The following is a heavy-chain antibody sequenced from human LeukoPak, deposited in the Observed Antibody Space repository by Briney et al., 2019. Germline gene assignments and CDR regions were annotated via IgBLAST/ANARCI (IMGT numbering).Heavy chain of an antibody. J-gene: IGHJ5*02. CDR3: ARDPSGGGIAVAGPPWFDP. D-gene: IGHD6-19*01. CDR1: GYTFTSYY. CDR2: INPSGGST. Sequence: GASVKVSCKASGYTFTSYYMHWVRQAPGQGLEWMGIINPSGGSTSYAQKFQGRVTMTRDMSTSTVYMELSSLRSEDTAVYYCARDPSGGGIAVAGPPWFDPWGQGTLVTVSS. V-gene: IGHV1-46*01.